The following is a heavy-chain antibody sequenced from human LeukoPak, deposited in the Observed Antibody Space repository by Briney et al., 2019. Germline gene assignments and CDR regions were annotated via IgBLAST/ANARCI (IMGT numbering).Heavy chain of an antibody. CDR1: GGSFSGYY. Sequence: SETLSLTCAVYGGSFSGYYWSWIRQPPGKGLEWIGEINHSGSTNYNPSLKSRVTISVDTSKNQFSLKLSSVTAADTAVYYCARVWDCGGGCYSYFDYWGQGTLVTVSS. D-gene: IGHD2-21*01. CDR2: INHSGST. V-gene: IGHV4-34*01. CDR3: ARVWDCGGGCYSYFDY. J-gene: IGHJ4*02.